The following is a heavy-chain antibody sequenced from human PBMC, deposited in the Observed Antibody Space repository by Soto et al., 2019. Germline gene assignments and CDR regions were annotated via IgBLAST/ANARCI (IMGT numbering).Heavy chain of an antibody. V-gene: IGHV4-34*01. Sequence: PSETLSLTCAVYGGSFSGYYWSWIRQPPGKGLEWIGEINHSGSTNYNPSLKGRVTISVDTSKNQFSLKLSSVTAADTAVYYCARARNYYDSSGYYRADFDYWGQGTLVTVSS. CDR1: GGSFSGYY. D-gene: IGHD3-22*01. J-gene: IGHJ4*02. CDR2: INHSGST. CDR3: ARARNYYDSSGYYRADFDY.